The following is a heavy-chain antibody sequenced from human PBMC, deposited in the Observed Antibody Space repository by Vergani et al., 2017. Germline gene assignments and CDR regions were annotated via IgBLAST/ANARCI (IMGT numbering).Heavy chain of an antibody. CDR2: IIPIFGTA. D-gene: IGHD1-26*01. V-gene: IGHV1-69*06. J-gene: IGHJ6*03. CDR3: ARGTEGSSRGDYYMDV. CDR1: GGTFSSYA. Sequence: QVQLVQSGAEVKKPGSSVKVSCKASGGTFSSYAISWVRQAPGQGLEWMGGIIPIFGTANYAQKFQGRVTITADKSTSTAYMELSRLRSDDTAVYYCARGTEGSSRGDYYMDVWGKGTTVTVSS.